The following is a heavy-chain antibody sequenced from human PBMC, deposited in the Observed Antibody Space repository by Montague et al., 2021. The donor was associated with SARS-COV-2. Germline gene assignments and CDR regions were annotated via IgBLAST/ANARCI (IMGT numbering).Heavy chain of an antibody. Sequence: SETLSLTCTISGGSVSPYYWGWIRQPPGKGLEWLGYMHYRGSTNYNPSLESRVAMSLDTSENQFSLKLTSVTAAETAVYFCARGRDERGYSFGYYYFDLWGQGTLVTVSS. CDR1: GGSVSPYY. CDR3: ARGRDERGYSFGYYYFDL. J-gene: IGHJ4*02. V-gene: IGHV4-59*02. CDR2: MHYRGST. D-gene: IGHD5-18*01.